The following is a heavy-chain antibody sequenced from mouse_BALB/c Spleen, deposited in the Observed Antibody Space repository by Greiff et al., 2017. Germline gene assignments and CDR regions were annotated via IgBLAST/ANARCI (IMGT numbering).Heavy chain of an antibody. CDR3: TRSSMITTFDY. J-gene: IGHJ2*01. CDR1: GYTFTSYW. D-gene: IGHD2-4*01. CDR2: IDPYDSET. V-gene: IGHV1-52*01. Sequence: QVQLQQPGAELVRPGASVKLSCKASGYTFTSYWMNWVKQRPEQGLEWIGRIDPYDSETHYNQKFKDKAILTVDNTYSIAYMKLSSLTSEDSAVYYRTRSSMITTFDYWGQGTTLTVSA.